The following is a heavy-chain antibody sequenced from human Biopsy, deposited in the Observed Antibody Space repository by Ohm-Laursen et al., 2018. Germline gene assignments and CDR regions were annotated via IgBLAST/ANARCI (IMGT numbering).Heavy chain of an antibody. D-gene: IGHD3-10*01. CDR1: GGTFSSSA. CDR3: ARADPPLFYYGSGSSNWFDP. J-gene: IGHJ5*02. CDR2: MNPDSGNT. Sequence: VSSVKVSCKASGGTFSSSAITWVRQAPGQGLEWMGWMNPDSGNTGYAQNFQGRVTMTRNTSISTAYMELSSLRSEDTAVYFCARADPPLFYYGSGSSNWFDPWGQGTLVTVSS. V-gene: IGHV1-8*02.